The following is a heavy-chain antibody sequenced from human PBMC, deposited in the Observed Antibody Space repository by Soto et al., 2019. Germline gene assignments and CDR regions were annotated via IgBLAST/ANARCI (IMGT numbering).Heavy chain of an antibody. V-gene: IGHV3-13*01. CDR1: GFTFSSYD. Sequence: GGSLRLSCAASGFTFSSYDMHWVRQATGKGLEWVSAIGTAGDTYYPGSVKGRFTISRENAKNSLYLQMNSLRAEDTAVYYCARVLTDTYGMDVRGQGTTVTVSS. D-gene: IGHD5-18*01. CDR3: ARVLTDTYGMDV. J-gene: IGHJ6*02. CDR2: IGTAGDT.